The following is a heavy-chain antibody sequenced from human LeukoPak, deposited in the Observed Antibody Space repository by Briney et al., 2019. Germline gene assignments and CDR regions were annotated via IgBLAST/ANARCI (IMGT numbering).Heavy chain of an antibody. CDR1: GGSISSSSYY. CDR2: IYYSGST. J-gene: IGHJ6*03. Sequence: PSETLSLTCTVSGGSISSSSYYWGRIRQPPGKGLEWIGSIYYSGSTYYNPSLKSRVTISVDTSKNQFSLKLSSVTAADTAVYYCARRNSYGYYYYYYMDVWGKGTTVTISS. D-gene: IGHD5-18*01. CDR3: ARRNSYGYYYYYYMDV. V-gene: IGHV4-39*01.